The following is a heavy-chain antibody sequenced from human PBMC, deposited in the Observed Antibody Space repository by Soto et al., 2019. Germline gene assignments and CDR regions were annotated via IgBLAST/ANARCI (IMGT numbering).Heavy chain of an antibody. J-gene: IGHJ5*02. V-gene: IGHV3-15*01. CDR3: TTDTINPTRILWFPNWFDP. Sequence: AGGSLRLSCAASGFTFSNAWMSWVRQAPGKGLEWVGRIKSKTDGGTTDYAAPVKGRFTISRDDSKNTLYLQMNSLKTEDTAVYYCTTDTINPTRILWFPNWFDPWGQGTLVTVSS. CDR1: GFTFSNAW. CDR2: IKSKTDGGTT. D-gene: IGHD2-15*01.